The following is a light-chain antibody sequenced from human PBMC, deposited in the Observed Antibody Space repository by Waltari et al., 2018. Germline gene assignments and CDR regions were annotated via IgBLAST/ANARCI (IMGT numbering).Light chain of an antibody. CDR3: SSYVGTLV. J-gene: IGLJ2*01. CDR1: SSDIGAYNY. CDR2: DVS. V-gene: IGLV2-11*01. Sequence: QSALTQPRSVSGSPGQSVTISCTGSSSDIGAYNYVSWYQQHPGKAPKLMIYDVSELPSGVPGRFAGSKSGNTASLTISGLQAEDEADYHCSSYVGTLVFGGGTKLTVL.